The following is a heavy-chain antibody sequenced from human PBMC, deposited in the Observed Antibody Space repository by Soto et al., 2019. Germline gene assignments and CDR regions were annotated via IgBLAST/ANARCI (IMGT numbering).Heavy chain of an antibody. CDR3: AYNPCGGKSCHSAFDI. V-gene: IGHV4-4*02. CDR2: IYHDGNN. J-gene: IGHJ3*02. Sequence: QVQLQESGPGLVKPSETLSLTCAVFGGSISTDNWWSWVRQPPGKGLEWLGEIYHDGNNHISPSLKSRLTISVDKSKNQISLKLNSATAADTAVYYCAYNPCGGKSCHSAFDIWGRGTMVTVSS. D-gene: IGHD2-15*01. CDR1: GGSISTDNW.